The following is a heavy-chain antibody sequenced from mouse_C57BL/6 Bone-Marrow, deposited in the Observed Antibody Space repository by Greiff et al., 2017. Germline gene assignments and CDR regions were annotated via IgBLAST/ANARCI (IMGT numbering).Heavy chain of an antibody. CDR3: ESDGYYFDY. Sequence: VQLQQSGAELVKPGASVKMSCKASGYTFTSYCITWVKQRPGQGLEWIGDIYPGSGSTNYNEKFKSKATLTVDTSSSTAYMQLSSLTSDASAVYFWESDGYYFDYWGQGTTLTVSS. CDR1: GYTFTSYC. V-gene: IGHV1-55*01. CDR2: IYPGSGST. J-gene: IGHJ2*01.